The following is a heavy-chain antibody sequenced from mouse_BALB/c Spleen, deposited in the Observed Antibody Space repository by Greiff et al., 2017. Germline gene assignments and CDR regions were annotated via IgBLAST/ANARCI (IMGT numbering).Heavy chain of an antibody. CDR1: GYAFSSSW. Sequence: QVQLQQSGPELVKPGASVKISCKASGYAFSSSWMNWVKQRPGQGLEWIGRIYPGDGDTNYNGKFKGKATLTADKSSSTAYMQLSSLTSVDSAVYFCATTMITPYAMDYWGQGTSVTVSS. V-gene: IGHV1-82*01. CDR2: IYPGDGDT. CDR3: ATTMITPYAMDY. D-gene: IGHD2-4*01. J-gene: IGHJ4*01.